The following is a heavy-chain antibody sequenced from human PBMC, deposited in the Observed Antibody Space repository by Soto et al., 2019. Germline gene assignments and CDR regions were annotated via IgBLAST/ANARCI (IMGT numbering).Heavy chain of an antibody. D-gene: IGHD1-26*01. CDR3: ARDAGWEPAGPEDY. CDR2: VNPNNGNA. V-gene: IGHV1-8*03. J-gene: IGHJ4*02. CDR1: GVTGITHE. Sequence: VKVACPASGVTGITHEPRCVGQAAGQGLEWMGWVNPNNGNAGFAQKFRGRITITRDTSASTAYMELSSLRSEDTAVYYCARDAGWEPAGPEDYWGQGTLVTVCS.